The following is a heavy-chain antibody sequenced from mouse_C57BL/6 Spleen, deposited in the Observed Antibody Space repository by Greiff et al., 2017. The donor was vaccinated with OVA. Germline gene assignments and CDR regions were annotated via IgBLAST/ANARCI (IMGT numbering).Heavy chain of an antibody. Sequence: VKVVESGPELVKPGASVKISCKASGYAFSSSWMNWVKQRPGKGLEWIGRIYPGDGDTNYNGKFKGKATLTADKSSSTAYMQLSSLTSEDSAVYFCATYGNYFDYWGQGTTLTVSS. CDR2: IYPGDGDT. J-gene: IGHJ2*01. D-gene: IGHD2-1*01. CDR1: GYAFSSSW. V-gene: IGHV1-82*01. CDR3: ATYGNYFDY.